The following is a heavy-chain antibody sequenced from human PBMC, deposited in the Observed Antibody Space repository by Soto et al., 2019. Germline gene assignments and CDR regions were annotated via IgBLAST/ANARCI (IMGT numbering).Heavy chain of an antibody. CDR3: ARGYSYGYYYYGMDV. D-gene: IGHD5-18*01. CDR2: IIPIFGTA. V-gene: IGHV1-69*13. Sequence: GASVKESCKASGGTFSSYAISWVRQAPGQGLEWMGGIIPIFGTANYAQKFQGRVTITADESTSTAYMELSSLRSEDTAVYYCARGYSYGYYYYGMDVWGQGTTVTVSS. J-gene: IGHJ6*02. CDR1: GGTFSSYA.